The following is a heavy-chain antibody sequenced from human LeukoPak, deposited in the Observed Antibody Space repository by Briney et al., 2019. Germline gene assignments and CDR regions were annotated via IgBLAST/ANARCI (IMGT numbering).Heavy chain of an antibody. CDR2: INHSGST. V-gene: IGHV4-34*01. J-gene: IGHJ4*02. CDR1: GGSISSYY. D-gene: IGHD3-22*01. CDR3: ARGRRYYYDSSGYDY. Sequence: TSETLSLTCTVSGGSISSYYWSWIRQPPGKGLEWIGEINHSGSTNYNPSLKSRVTISVDTSKNQFSLKLSSVTAADTAVYYCARGRRYYYDSSGYDYWGQGTLVTVSS.